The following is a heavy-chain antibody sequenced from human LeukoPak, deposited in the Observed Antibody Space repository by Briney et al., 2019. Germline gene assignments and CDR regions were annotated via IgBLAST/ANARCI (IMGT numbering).Heavy chain of an antibody. CDR2: IYHSGDT. CDR3: ARHEHSSSWSPPEYVDL. V-gene: IGHV4-38-2*02. J-gene: IGHJ2*01. Sequence: PSETLSLTCTVSGYSISNGYFWGWIRQPPEKGLEWIGNIYHSGDTYYNPSLKSRVTISVDTSMNQFSLNLSSVSAADTAVYYCARHEHSSSWSPPEYVDLWGRGTLVTVSS. D-gene: IGHD6-13*01. CDR1: GYSISNGYF.